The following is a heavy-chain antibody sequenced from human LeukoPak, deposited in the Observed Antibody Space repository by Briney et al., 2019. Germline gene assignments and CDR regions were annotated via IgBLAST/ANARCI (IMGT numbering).Heavy chain of an antibody. D-gene: IGHD6-19*01. J-gene: IGHJ4*02. CDR2: ISGGGVST. Sequence: PGGSLRLSCSASGFTFSIYAMSCVRHAPGKRLESVSGISGGGVSTYYADPVKGQFTISRANSKNTPYLQMNSLRAHAPPVYYCASRGGWLGPPLDNWGQGTLVTVSS. CDR1: GFTFSIYA. V-gene: IGHV3-23*01. CDR3: ASRGGWLGPPLDN.